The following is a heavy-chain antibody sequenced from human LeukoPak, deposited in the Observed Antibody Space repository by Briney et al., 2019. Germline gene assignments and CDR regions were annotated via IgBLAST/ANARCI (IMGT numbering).Heavy chain of an antibody. CDR3: AKFGAVSAADYYYHYMDV. CDR1: GGSITGYY. Sequence: PSGTLSLTCSVSGGSITGYYWGWVRQPPGEGLEWIGYIQYSGSTNYSPSLKSRVTISVDTSKNQFSLKLTSVTAADTAVFYCAKFGAVSAADYYYHYMDVWGKGTTVTVSS. D-gene: IGHD3-16*01. CDR2: IQYSGST. J-gene: IGHJ6*03. V-gene: IGHV4-59*01.